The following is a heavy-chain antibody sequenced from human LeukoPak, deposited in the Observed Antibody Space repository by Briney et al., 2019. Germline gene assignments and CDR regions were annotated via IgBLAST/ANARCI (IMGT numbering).Heavy chain of an antibody. Sequence: PGGSLRLSCIASGFSFSNYNINWVRQAPGKGLEWVSSISGSSSHIHYGDSVKGRFTISRDNAKSSLYLQMNSLRVEDTAVYYCARDRDTTMLFPFDYWGQGTLVTVSS. J-gene: IGHJ4*02. V-gene: IGHV3-21*01. D-gene: IGHD5-18*01. CDR2: ISGSSSHI. CDR3: ARDRDTTMLFPFDY. CDR1: GFSFSNYN.